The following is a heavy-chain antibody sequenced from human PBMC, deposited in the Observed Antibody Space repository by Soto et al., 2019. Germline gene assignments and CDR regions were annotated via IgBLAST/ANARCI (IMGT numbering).Heavy chain of an antibody. CDR1: GASVAGGSYY. CDR3: ARADPDASVGY. V-gene: IGHV4-30-4*01. CDR2: IPSRGRP. J-gene: IGHJ4*02. D-gene: IGHD2-15*01. Sequence: PSETLSLTCSVSGASVAGGSYYWSWVRQPPGKGLEWIGYIPSRGRPFYNPSLTSRGTISADTSKNQLSLQLTSVTVADTAVYYCARADPDASVGYWGQGTLVTVSS.